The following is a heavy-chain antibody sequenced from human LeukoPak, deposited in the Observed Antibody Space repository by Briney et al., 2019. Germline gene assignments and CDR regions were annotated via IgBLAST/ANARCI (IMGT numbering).Heavy chain of an antibody. CDR1: GCTFTSDG. CDR3: ARRNSYEDY. CDR2: ISTDTGNT. V-gene: IGHV1-18*01. D-gene: IGHD5-18*01. Sequence: ASVRVSCKASGCTFTSDGISWVRQAPGQGLEWMGWISTDTGNTNYARKFQGRVTMTTDTSTSTVYMELRSLRSDDTAVYYCARRNSYEDYWGQGTLVTVSS. J-gene: IGHJ4*02.